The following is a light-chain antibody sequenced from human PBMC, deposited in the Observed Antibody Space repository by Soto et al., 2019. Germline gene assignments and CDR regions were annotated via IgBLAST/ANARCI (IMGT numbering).Light chain of an antibody. J-gene: IGLJ1*01. CDR3: LLSYNGPYV. CDR2: DAT. V-gene: IGLV7-46*01. Sequence: QAVVTQVASLSVSPGATVTLTCGSSTGAVTNGHYPYWFQQKPGQAPRTLIYDATNRHSWTPARFSGSLLGGKAALTLSGAQTEDEAEYYCLLSYNGPYVFGTGTEVTV. CDR1: TGAVTNGHY.